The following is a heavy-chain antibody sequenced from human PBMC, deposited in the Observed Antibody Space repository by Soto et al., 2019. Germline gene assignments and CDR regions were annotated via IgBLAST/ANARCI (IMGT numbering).Heavy chain of an antibody. J-gene: IGHJ4*02. CDR2: IKQDGGDK. CDR1: GFTLSTYW. V-gene: IGHV3-7*03. CDR3: ARRKYGPFDQ. Sequence: EVQLVESGGGLVQPGGSLRLSCAASGFTLSTYWMSWVRQAPGKGLEWVANIKQDGGDKYYVDSVKGRFTISRDNAKNPLDLQMNRLRGGGTGGYYCARRKYGPFDQWGQGTLVTVSS. D-gene: IGHD4-17*01.